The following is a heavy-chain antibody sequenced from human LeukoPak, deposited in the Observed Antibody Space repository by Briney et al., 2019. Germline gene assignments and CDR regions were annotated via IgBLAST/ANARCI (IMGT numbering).Heavy chain of an antibody. CDR3: ASFLLGSGRSYFDY. D-gene: IGHD3-10*01. CDR1: GGSISSSSYY. CDR2: IYYSGST. V-gene: IGHV4-39*07. Sequence: SETLSLTCTVSGGSISSSSYYWGWIRQPPGKGLEWIGSIYYSGSTYYNPSLKSRVTTSVDTSKNQFSLNLSSVTAADTAVYYCASFLLGSGRSYFDYWGQGTLVTVSS. J-gene: IGHJ4*02.